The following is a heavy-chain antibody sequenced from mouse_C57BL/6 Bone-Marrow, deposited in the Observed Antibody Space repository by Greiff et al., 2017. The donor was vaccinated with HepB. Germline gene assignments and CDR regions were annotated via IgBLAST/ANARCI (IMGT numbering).Heavy chain of an antibody. V-gene: IGHV14-4*01. CDR2: IDPENGDT. Sequence: EVQLQQSGAELVRPGASVKLSCTASGFNIKDDYMHWVKQRPEQGLEWIGWIDPENGDTEYASKFQGNATITADTSSNTAYLQLSSLTSEDTAVYYCTTLYYFDYWGQGTTLTVSS. CDR3: TTLYYFDY. CDR1: GFNIKDDY. J-gene: IGHJ2*01.